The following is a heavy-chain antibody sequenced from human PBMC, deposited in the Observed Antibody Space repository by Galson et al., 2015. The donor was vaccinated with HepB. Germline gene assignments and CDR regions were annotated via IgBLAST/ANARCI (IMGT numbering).Heavy chain of an antibody. CDR3: AKDAYSSSPHFDY. CDR2: ISWNSGSI. CDR1: GFTFDDYA. Sequence: SLRLSCAASGFTFDDYAIHWVRQAPGKGLEWVSGISWNSGSIGYADSVKGRFTISRDNAKNSLYLQMNSLRAEDTALYYCAKDAYSSSPHFDYWGQGTLVTVSS. D-gene: IGHD6-6*01. V-gene: IGHV3-9*01. J-gene: IGHJ4*02.